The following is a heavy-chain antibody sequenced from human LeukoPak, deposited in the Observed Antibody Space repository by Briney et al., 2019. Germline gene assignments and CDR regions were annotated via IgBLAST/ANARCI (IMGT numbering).Heavy chain of an antibody. CDR1: GFTFSSYS. CDR3: ASHPRYYYDSSGDY. D-gene: IGHD3-22*01. V-gene: IGHV3-48*01. Sequence: GSLRLSCAASGFTFSSYSMNWVRQAPGKGLEWVSYISSSSSTIYYADSVKGRFTISRDNAKNSPYLQMNSLRAEDTAVYYCASHPRYYYDSSGDYWGQGTLVTVSS. CDR2: ISSSSSTI. J-gene: IGHJ4*02.